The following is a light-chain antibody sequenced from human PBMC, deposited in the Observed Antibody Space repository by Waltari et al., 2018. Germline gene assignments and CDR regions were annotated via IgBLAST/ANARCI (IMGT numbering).Light chain of an antibody. J-gene: IGLJ2*01. CDR1: VLAKKY. CDR3: YAAADNNRR. CDR2: KDS. Sequence: SYELTQPSSVSVSPGQTATITCSGNVLAKKYVRWFQQKPGQAPVVVIYKDSERPSGIPERFSGSSSGTTVTLTISGAQFEDEADDYCYAAADNNRRFGGGTKLTVL. V-gene: IGLV3-27*01.